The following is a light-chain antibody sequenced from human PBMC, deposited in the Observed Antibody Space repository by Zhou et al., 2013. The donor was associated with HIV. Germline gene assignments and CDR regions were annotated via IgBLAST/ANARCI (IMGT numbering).Light chain of an antibody. J-gene: IGKJ5*01. V-gene: IGKV1-39*01. Sequence: DIQMTQSPSSLSASVGDRVTITCRSSQNISSYLNCCQQKPGKAPHLLISATSSLQSGVPSRFSGSGSGTDFTLTISSLQPEDFATYFCQQANSFPSTFGQGTRLEIK. CDR3: QQANSFPST. CDR2: ATS. CDR1: QNISSY.